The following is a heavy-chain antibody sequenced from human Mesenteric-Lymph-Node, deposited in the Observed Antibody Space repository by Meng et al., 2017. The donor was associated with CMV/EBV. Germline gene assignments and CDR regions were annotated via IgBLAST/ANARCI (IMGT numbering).Heavy chain of an antibody. Sequence: GSLRLSCTVSGGSVSGVNYYWSWIRQPPGKGLEWIGYIFYSGSTNYNPSLKSRVTISIDTSKNQFSLKLSSVTAADTAVYYCAREGSLEWFSHGMDVWGQGTTVTVSS. D-gene: IGHD3-3*01. J-gene: IGHJ6*02. CDR2: IFYSGST. CDR3: AREGSLEWFSHGMDV. V-gene: IGHV4-61*01. CDR1: GGSVSGVNYY.